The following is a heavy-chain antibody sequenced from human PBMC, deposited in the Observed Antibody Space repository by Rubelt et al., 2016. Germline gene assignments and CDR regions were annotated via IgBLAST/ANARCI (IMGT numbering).Heavy chain of an antibody. V-gene: IGHV1-8*01. CDR1: GYTFTSYD. J-gene: IGHJ6*02. CDR2: MNPNSGNT. D-gene: IGHD3-3*01. CDR3: ARLSITIFGVVVYYYGMDV. Sequence: QVQLVQSGAEVKKPGASVKVSCKASGYTFTSYDINWVRQATGQGLEWMGWMNPNSGNTGYAQKFQGRVTMTRNTSISTAYMGRGSLRSEDTAVYYCARLSITIFGVVVYYYGMDVWGQGTTVTVSS.